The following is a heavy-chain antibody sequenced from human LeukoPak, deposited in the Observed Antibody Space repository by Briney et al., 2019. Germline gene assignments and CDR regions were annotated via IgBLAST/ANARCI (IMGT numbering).Heavy chain of an antibody. J-gene: IGHJ4*02. CDR2: SSAYNGNT. CDR1: GYTFTGYY. Sequence: ASVKVSCKASGYTFTGYYIHWVRQAPGQGLEWMGWSSAYNGNTNYAQKFQGRVTMTTDTSTSTAYMELRSLRSDDTAVYYCARGGSSGWRTPNDDYWGQGTLVTVSS. CDR3: ARGGSSGWRTPNDDY. V-gene: IGHV1-18*04. D-gene: IGHD6-19*01.